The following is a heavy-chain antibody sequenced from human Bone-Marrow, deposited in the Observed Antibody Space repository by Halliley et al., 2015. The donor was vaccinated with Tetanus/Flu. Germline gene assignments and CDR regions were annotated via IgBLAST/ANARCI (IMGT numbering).Heavy chain of an antibody. CDR2: MYATGNT. V-gene: IGHV4-4*08. D-gene: IGHD3-10*01. J-gene: IGHJ6*02. CDR1: GDSISSYY. Sequence: TLSLTCTVSGDSISSYYWSWVRQSPGRGLEWIASMYATGNTHYTPSLKSRVTISVDTSKSQFFLKVNSLTAADTAVYYCARGGEGVSGTLEYSYYGMDVWGQGTTVTVSS. CDR3: ARGGEGVSGTLEYSYYGMDV.